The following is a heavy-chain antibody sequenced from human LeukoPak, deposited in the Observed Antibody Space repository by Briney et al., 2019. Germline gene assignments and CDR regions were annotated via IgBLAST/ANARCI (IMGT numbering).Heavy chain of an antibody. V-gene: IGHV3-7*01. D-gene: IGHD4-17*01. CDR1: GFTFSSYW. J-gene: IGHJ4*02. CDR2: IKQDGSEK. Sequence: GGSLRLSCAASGFTFSSYWMSWVRQAPGKGLEWVANIKQDGSEKYYVDSVKGRFTISRDNAKNSLYLQMNSLRAEDTAVYYCARVRTTVTRPQPRYYFDYWGQGTLVTVSS. CDR3: ARVRTTVTRPQPRYYFDY.